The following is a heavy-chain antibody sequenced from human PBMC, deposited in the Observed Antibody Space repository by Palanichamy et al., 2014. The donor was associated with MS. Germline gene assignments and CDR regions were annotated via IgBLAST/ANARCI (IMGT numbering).Heavy chain of an antibody. CDR2: IDPSDSYT. J-gene: IGHJ6*02. CDR1: GYSFTSYW. Sequence: EVQLVQSGAEVKKPGESLRISCKGSGYSFTSYWISWVRQMPGKGLEWMGRIDPSDSYTNYSPSFQGHVTISADKSISTAYLQWSSLKASDTAMYYRARLSYDILTGYPSGMDVWGQGTTVTVSS. V-gene: IGHV5-10-1*03. D-gene: IGHD3-9*01. CDR3: ARLSYDILTGYPSGMDV.